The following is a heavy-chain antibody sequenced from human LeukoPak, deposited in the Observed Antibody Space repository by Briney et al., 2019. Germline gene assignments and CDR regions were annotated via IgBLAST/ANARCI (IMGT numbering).Heavy chain of an antibody. CDR1: GFTFSSYW. J-gene: IGHJ4*02. CDR3: ARSREPGRDGDY. CDR2: ISSDGIST. Sequence: GGSLRLSCAASGFTFSSYWMHWVRQVPGKGLVWVSRISSDGISTAYADSVKGRFTLSRDNAKNTLYLQMNSLRADDTAVYYCARSREPGRDGDYWGQGTLVTVSS. D-gene: IGHD5-24*01. V-gene: IGHV3-74*01.